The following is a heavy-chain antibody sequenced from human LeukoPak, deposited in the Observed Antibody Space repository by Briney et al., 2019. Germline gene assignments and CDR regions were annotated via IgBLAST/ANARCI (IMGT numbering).Heavy chain of an antibody. D-gene: IGHD3-22*01. CDR2: IHHSGTT. J-gene: IGHJ4*01. CDR1: GYSISSTYF. Sequence: SETLSLTCAVSGYSISSTYFWGWIRQPPGKGLEYIGNIHHSGTTYYNPSLKSRVTISIDTSKNQFSLKLSSVTAADTAVYYCARVRYYDNSGYDYDFDYWGHGTLVTVSS. V-gene: IGHV4-38-2*01. CDR3: ARVRYYDNSGYDYDFDY.